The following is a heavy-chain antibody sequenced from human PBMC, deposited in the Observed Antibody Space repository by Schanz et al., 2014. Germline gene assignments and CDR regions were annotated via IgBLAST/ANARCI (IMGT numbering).Heavy chain of an antibody. V-gene: IGHV3-30*04. CDR1: GFTFSNFA. Sequence: VRLVESGGGLVQSGGSLRLSCAASGFTFSNFAMHWVRQAPGKGLEWVTIISHDGSIQYGADSVKGRFTLSRDNSKNTMDLQMNSLRPEDTAVYYCGRDYSGGALDYWGQGTLVTVSS. D-gene: IGHD6-19*01. CDR2: ISHDGSIQ. J-gene: IGHJ4*02. CDR3: GRDYSGGALDY.